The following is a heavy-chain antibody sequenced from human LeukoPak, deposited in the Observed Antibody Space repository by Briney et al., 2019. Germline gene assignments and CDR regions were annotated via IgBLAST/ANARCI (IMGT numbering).Heavy chain of an antibody. J-gene: IGHJ5*02. CDR3: ARAYDYVWGSYRYTWFDP. D-gene: IGHD3-16*02. Sequence: GGSLRLSCAASGFTFDDYGMSWVRQAPGKGLEWVSGINWNGGSTGYADSVKGRFTISRDNAKNSLYLQMNSLRAEDTALYYCARAYDYVWGSYRYTWFDPWGQGTPVTVSS. CDR2: INWNGGST. CDR1: GFTFDDYG. V-gene: IGHV3-20*04.